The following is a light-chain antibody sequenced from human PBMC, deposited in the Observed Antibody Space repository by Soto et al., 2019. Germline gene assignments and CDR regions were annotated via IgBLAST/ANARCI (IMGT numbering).Light chain of an antibody. CDR3: SSYTGSSTSLV. J-gene: IGLJ2*01. Sequence: QSALTQPASVSGSPGQSITISCTGTSSDVGTYNYVSWYQQHPGKAPKLMIYDVSNRPSGVSDRFSGSKSGNTASLTISGLQAEDEADYYCSSYTGSSTSLVFGGGTKLTVL. CDR1: SSDVGTYNY. V-gene: IGLV2-14*01. CDR2: DVS.